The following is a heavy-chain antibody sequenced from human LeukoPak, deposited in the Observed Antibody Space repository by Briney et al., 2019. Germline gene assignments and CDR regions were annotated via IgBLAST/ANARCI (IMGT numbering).Heavy chain of an antibody. CDR2: IYYSGST. J-gene: IGHJ4*02. Sequence: PSETLSLTCTVSGGYISTSNYYWGWIRQSPGKGLEWIGNIYYSGSTYYNPSLKSRVSLSIDTSMNQFSLKVNSLTIADTAVYYCARLDQTKYDYVWGSYRQNDYWGQGTLVTVSS. V-gene: IGHV4-39*01. CDR1: GGYISTSNYY. CDR3: ARLDQTKYDYVWGSYRQNDY. D-gene: IGHD3-16*02.